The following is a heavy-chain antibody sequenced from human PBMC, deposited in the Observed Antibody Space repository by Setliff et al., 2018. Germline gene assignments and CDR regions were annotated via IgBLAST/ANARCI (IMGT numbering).Heavy chain of an antibody. Sequence: PSETLSLTCTVSGGSISISGYFWGWIRQPPGKGLEWIGSTSYSGTTYSNSSLKSRLSISVDTSKNQFSLRLTSVTAADTAVYFCARHSNIWPVDFWGQGTQVTVSS. CDR1: GGSISISGYF. V-gene: IGHV4-39*01. CDR2: TSYSGTT. J-gene: IGHJ4*02. CDR3: ARHSNIWPVDF.